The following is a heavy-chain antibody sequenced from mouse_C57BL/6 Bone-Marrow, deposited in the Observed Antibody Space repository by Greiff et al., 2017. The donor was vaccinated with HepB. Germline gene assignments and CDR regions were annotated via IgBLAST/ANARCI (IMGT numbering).Heavy chain of an antibody. J-gene: IGHJ3*01. CDR2: NDPETGGT. V-gene: IGHV1-15*01. Sequence: QVQLKESGAELVRPGASVTLSCKASGYTFTDYELHWVKQTPVHGLEWIGANDPETGGTAYNQKFKGQALLTADKSSSTDYMELRSLTSDDSAVYDCTRETVLRPVGFAYWGQGTLVTVSA. CDR3: TRETVLRPVGFAY. CDR1: GYTFTDYE. D-gene: IGHD1-1*01.